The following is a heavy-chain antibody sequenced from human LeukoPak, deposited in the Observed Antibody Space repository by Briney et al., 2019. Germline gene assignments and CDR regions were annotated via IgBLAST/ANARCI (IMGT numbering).Heavy chain of an antibody. V-gene: IGHV1-2*02. CDR3: TRYNFCGGDCYHLDS. CDR2: VNCNTGGT. CDR1: GYTFTGYY. Sequence: GASVKVSCKASGYTFTGYYMHWVRQAPGQGLEWMGWVNCNTGGTNYAQKFQGRVTMTRDTSITTAYMELSSLRSDDTAVYFCTRYNFCGGDCYHLDSWGQGTLVTVSS. J-gene: IGHJ4*02. D-gene: IGHD2-21*02.